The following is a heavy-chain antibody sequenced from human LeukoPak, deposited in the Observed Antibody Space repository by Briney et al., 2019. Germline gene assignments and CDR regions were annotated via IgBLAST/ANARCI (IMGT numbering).Heavy chain of an antibody. D-gene: IGHD6-13*01. V-gene: IGHV3-11*04. CDR1: GFAFSDYY. CDR2: ISSSGSTI. J-gene: IGHJ6*03. Sequence: PGGSLRLSCAASGFAFSDYYMSWIRQAPGKGLEWVSYISSSGSTIYYADSVKGRFTISRDNAKNSLYLQMNSLRAEDTAVYYCARDHSSSWLKGYYMDVWGKGTTVTVSS. CDR3: ARDHSSSWLKGYYMDV.